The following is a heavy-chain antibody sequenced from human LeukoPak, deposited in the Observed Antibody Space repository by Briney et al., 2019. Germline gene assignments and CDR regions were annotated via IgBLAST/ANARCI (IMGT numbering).Heavy chain of an antibody. Sequence: TGGSLRLSCAGSGYTFSNYDIHWVRQSTGKGLEWVSAIGTLGDTYYSDSVKGRFTISRDNSKNTLYLQMNSLRAEDTAVYYCAREPGRSGCYDYWGQGTLVTVSS. J-gene: IGHJ4*02. V-gene: IGHV3-13*01. CDR2: IGTLGDT. CDR3: AREPGRSGCYDY. D-gene: IGHD3-22*01. CDR1: GYTFSNYD.